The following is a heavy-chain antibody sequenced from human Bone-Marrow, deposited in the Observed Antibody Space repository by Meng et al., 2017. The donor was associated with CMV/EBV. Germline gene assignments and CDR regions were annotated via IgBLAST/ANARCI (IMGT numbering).Heavy chain of an antibody. J-gene: IGHJ6*02. Sequence: WETLSLPCTGSGDSVSSCSYYWSWIRQPPGKGREWIGYIYYSGSTYYNPSLKSRVTISVDTSKNQSSLKLSSVTAADTAVYYCARSYIYSYGYDWYYYYGMDVWGQGTTVTVSS. D-gene: IGHD5-18*01. CDR1: GDSVSSCSYY. V-gene: IGHV4-61*01. CDR3: ARSYIYSYGYDWYYYYGMDV. CDR2: IYYSGST.